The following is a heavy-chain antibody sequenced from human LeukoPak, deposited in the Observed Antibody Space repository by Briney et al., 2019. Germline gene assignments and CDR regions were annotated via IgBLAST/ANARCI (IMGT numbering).Heavy chain of an antibody. CDR1: GGSISSGGYY. D-gene: IGHD2-2*01. CDR2: VYYSGST. CDR3: AREGRDIVVVPAENWFDP. V-gene: IGHV4-31*03. Sequence: SQTLSLTCTVSGGSISSGGYYWSWIRQHPGKGLEWIGYVYYSGSTYYNPSLKSRVTISVDTSKNQFSLKLSSVTAADTAVYYCAREGRDIVVVPAENWFDPWGQGTLVIVSS. J-gene: IGHJ5*02.